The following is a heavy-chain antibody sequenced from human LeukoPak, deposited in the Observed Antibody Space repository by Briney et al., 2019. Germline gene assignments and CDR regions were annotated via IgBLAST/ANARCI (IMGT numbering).Heavy chain of an antibody. CDR3: ASTAVAGTRGFDY. CDR2: IYYSGSP. D-gene: IGHD6-19*01. J-gene: IGHJ4*02. Sequence: SETLSLTCTVSGGSISSYYWSWIRQPPGKGLEWIGYIYYSGSPNYNPSLKSRVTISVDTSKNQFSLKLSSVTAADTAVYYCASTAVAGTRGFDYWGQGTLVTVSS. CDR1: GGSISSYY. V-gene: IGHV4-59*12.